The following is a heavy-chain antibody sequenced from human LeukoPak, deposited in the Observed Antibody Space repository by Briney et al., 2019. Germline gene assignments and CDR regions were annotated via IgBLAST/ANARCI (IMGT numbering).Heavy chain of an antibody. V-gene: IGHV1-46*01. J-gene: IGHJ4*02. D-gene: IGHD3-10*01. CDR2: INPSVGST. CDR1: VYILPNHY. Sequence: ASVTVSLKSSVYILPNHYMYWVGQAPAQGLEWVGVINPSVGSTTYSQKSQGRVTMTRDKSTCTVYMALSSLRSEDTVVYYCARDHGSAYYRAPRHWGQGALVTVSS. CDR3: ARDHGSAYYRAPRH.